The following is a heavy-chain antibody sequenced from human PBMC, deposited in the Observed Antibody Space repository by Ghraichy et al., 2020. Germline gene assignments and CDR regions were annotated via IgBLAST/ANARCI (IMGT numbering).Heavy chain of an antibody. Sequence: GGSLRLSCAASGFSFSSYDMHWVRQITGKALEWVSGIGTAGDTNYAGSVKGRLTISRENAKNFLYLQMNGLRAGDTAVYYCTRGGQRNRGQADGLDLWGQGTTVIVSS. D-gene: IGHD3-10*01. V-gene: IGHV3-13*01. CDR2: IGTAGDT. CDR3: TRGGQRNRGQADGLDL. J-gene: IGHJ6*02. CDR1: GFSFSSYD.